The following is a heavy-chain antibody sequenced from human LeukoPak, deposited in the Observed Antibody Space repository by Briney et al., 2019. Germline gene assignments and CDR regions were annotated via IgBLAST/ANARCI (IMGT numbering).Heavy chain of an antibody. D-gene: IGHD3-22*01. CDR1: GYTFTGYY. Sequence: ALVKVSCKASGYTFTGYYMHWVRQAPGQGLEWMGWINPNSGGTNYAQKFQGRVTMTRDTSISTAYMELSRLRSDDTAVYYCARDKHYYDSSGPTYGMDVWGQGTTVTVSS. CDR3: ARDKHYYDSSGPTYGMDV. J-gene: IGHJ6*02. V-gene: IGHV1-2*02. CDR2: INPNSGGT.